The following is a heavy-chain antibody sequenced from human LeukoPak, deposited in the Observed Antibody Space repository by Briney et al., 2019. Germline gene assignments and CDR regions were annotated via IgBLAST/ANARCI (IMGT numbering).Heavy chain of an antibody. D-gene: IGHD1-14*01. CDR3: ARDKAGTTSYYYYSMDV. Sequence: GGSLRLSCAASGFTFSSYIMNWVRQAPGKGLEWVSSISSSSSYMYYADSVKGRFTISRDNAKNSLYLQMNSLRAEDTAVYYCARDKAGTTSYYYYSMDVWGKGTTVTVSS. CDR1: GFTFSSYI. J-gene: IGHJ6*03. CDR2: ISSSSSYM. V-gene: IGHV3-21*01.